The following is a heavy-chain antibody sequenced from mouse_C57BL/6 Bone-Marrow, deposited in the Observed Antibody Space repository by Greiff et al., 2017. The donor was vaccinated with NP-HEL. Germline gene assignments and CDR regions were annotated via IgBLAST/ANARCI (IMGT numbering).Heavy chain of an antibody. CDR1: GYSITSGYY. CDR3: ARRGRVYYYAMDY. D-gene: IGHD1-1*01. J-gene: IGHJ4*01. V-gene: IGHV3-6*01. CDR2: ISYDGSN. Sequence: ESGPGLVKPSQSLSLTCSVTGYSITSGYYWNWIRQFPGNKLEWMGYISYDGSNNYNPSLKNRISITRDTSKNQFFLKLNSVTTEDTATYYCARRGRVYYYAMDYWGQGTSVTVSS.